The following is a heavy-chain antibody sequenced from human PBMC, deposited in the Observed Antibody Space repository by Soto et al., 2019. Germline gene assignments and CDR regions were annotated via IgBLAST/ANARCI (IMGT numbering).Heavy chain of an antibody. V-gene: IGHV4-39*01. D-gene: IGHD3-9*01. Sequence: SETLSLTCTVSGGSVSSSSYYWGWVRQPPGKGLEWIGSVYYSGSTYYKQSIESRVTISVDKSKNQFSLKLMSLSAADTAVYYCGRLEGLATISYYFDYWGQGALVTVSS. CDR3: GRLEGLATISYYFDY. J-gene: IGHJ4*02. CDR2: VYYSGST. CDR1: GGSVSSSSYY.